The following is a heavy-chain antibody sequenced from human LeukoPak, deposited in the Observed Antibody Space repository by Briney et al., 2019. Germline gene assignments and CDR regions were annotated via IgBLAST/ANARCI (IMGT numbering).Heavy chain of an antibody. CDR1: GFTFSDYN. J-gene: IGHJ4*02. Sequence: PGGSLRLSCAASGFTFSDYNMRWIRQAPGKGLEWVSSISSSSSYIYYADSVKGRFTISRDNAKNSLYLQMNSLRAEDTAVYYCARDGSYSSSWYFDYWGQGTLVTVSS. CDR3: ARDGSYSSSWYFDY. V-gene: IGHV3-21*01. D-gene: IGHD6-13*01. CDR2: ISSSSSYI.